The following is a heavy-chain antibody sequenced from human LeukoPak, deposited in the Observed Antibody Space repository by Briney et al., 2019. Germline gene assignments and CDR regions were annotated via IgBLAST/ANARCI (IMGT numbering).Heavy chain of an antibody. Sequence: SQTLSLTCAISGDSVSSNSAAWNWIRQSPSRGLEWLGRTYYRSKWYNDYAVSVKSRITINPDTSKNQFSLQLNSVTPEDTAVYYCARVDSSGWYTFDWFDPWGQGTLVTVSS. CDR2: TYYRSKWYN. D-gene: IGHD6-19*01. CDR3: ARVDSSGWYTFDWFDP. J-gene: IGHJ5*02. CDR1: GDSVSSNSAA. V-gene: IGHV6-1*01.